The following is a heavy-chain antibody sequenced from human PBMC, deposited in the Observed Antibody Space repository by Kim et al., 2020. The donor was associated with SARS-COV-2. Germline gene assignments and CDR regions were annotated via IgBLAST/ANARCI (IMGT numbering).Heavy chain of an antibody. CDR1: GGTFSSYA. CDR2: IIPIFGTA. V-gene: IGHV1-69*13. J-gene: IGHJ1*01. CDR3: ASSPPLYSSSWSAHGPAEYFQH. D-gene: IGHD6-13*01. Sequence: SVKVSCKASGGTFSSYAISWVRQAPGQGLEWMGGIIPIFGTANYAQKFQGRVTITADESTSTAYMELSSLRSEDTAVYYCASSPPLYSSSWSAHGPAEYFQHWGQGTLVTVSS.